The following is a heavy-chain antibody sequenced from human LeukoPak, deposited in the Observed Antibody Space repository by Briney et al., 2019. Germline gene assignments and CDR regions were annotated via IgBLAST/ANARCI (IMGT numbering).Heavy chain of an antibody. J-gene: IGHJ4*02. CDR2: IWYDGSNK. CDR1: GFTFSSYG. D-gene: IGHD3-10*01. V-gene: IGHV3-33*08. CDR3: ARDLGSYYKRYFDY. Sequence: GGSLRLSCAASGFTFSSYGMHWVRQAPGKGLEWVAVIWYDGSNKYYADSVKGRFTISRDNSKNTLYLQMNSLRAEDTAVYYCARDLGSYYKRYFDYWGQGTLVTVSS.